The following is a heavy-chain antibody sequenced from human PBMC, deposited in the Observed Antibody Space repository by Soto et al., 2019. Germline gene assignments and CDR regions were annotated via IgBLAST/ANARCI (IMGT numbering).Heavy chain of an antibody. CDR2: INAGNGNT. D-gene: IGHD2-2*03. CDR1: GYTFTSYA. J-gene: IGHJ4*02. V-gene: IGHV1-3*01. Sequence: ASVKVSCKASGYTFTSYAMHWVRQAPGQRLEWMGWINAGNGNTKYSQKFQGRVTITRDTSASTAYMELSSLRSEDTAVYYCARDKGGYCSSTSCYGGLDYWGQGTLVTVSS. CDR3: ARDKGGYCSSTSCYGGLDY.